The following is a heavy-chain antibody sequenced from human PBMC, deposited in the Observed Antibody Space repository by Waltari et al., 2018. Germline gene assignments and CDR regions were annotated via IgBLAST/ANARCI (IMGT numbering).Heavy chain of an antibody. V-gene: IGHV1-18*01. D-gene: IGHD2-15*01. CDR3: ARDWDCSGGSCSSHDAFDI. Sequence: QVQLVQSGAEVQKPGASVKVSCKASGYTFTSYGISWVRQAPGQGLEWMGWISAYNGNTNYAQKLQGRVTMTTDTSTSTAYMELRSLRSDDTAVYYCARDWDCSGGSCSSHDAFDIWGQGTMVTVSS. CDR2: ISAYNGNT. J-gene: IGHJ3*02. CDR1: GYTFTSYG.